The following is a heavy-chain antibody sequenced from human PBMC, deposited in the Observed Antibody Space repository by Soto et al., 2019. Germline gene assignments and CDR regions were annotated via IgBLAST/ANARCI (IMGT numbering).Heavy chain of an antibody. J-gene: IGHJ4*02. Sequence: SGPTLVNPTQTLTLTCTFSGFSLSTSGMCVSWIRQPPGKALEWLARIDWDDDKYYSTSLKTRLTISKDTSKNQVVLTMTNMDPVDTATYYCARISNYGDWFDYWGQGTLVTFSS. CDR2: IDWDDDK. CDR1: GFSLSTSGMC. V-gene: IGHV2-70*11. D-gene: IGHD4-17*01. CDR3: ARISNYGDWFDY.